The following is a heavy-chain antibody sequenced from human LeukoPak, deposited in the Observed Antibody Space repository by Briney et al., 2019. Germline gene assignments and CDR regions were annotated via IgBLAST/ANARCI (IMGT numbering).Heavy chain of an antibody. CDR1: GFTFSSYA. J-gene: IGHJ5*02. Sequence: GGSLRLSCAASGFTFSSYAMSWVRQAPGEGLEWVSAISGSGGSTYYADSVKGRFTISRDNSKNTLYLQMNSLRAEDTAVYYCASPRYGDYEDWFDPWGQGTLVTVSS. V-gene: IGHV3-23*01. D-gene: IGHD4-17*01. CDR2: ISGSGGST. CDR3: ASPRYGDYEDWFDP.